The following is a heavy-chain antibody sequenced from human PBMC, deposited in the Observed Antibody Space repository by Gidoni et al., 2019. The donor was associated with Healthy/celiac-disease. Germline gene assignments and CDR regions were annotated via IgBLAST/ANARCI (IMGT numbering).Heavy chain of an antibody. D-gene: IGHD3-3*01. V-gene: IGHV3-48*02. Sequence: EVQLVESGGGLVQPGGPLCPSCAACGFTVSSYGMNGVRQAPVTGLEWVSYISSSSSTIYYADSVKDRIPISRDNTTDSLYLQMDSLRDEDTAVYYCATEKSFDFLNSYYTGFDYWGQGTLVTVSS. J-gene: IGHJ4*02. CDR3: ATEKSFDFLNSYYTGFDY. CDR1: GFTVSSYG. CDR2: ISSSSSTI.